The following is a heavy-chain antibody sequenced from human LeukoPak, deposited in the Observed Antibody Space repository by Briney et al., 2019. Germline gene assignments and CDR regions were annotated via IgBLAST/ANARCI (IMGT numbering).Heavy chain of an antibody. CDR1: GGSIRSSLW. Sequence: PSETLSLTCLISGGSIRSSLWWNWFRQPPGKGLEWIGEIYHSGSTNYNPSLKSRVTISVDTSKNQFSLKLSSVTAADTAVYYCARGVQYYDFWSGYWNWFDPWGQGTLVTVSS. J-gene: IGHJ5*02. V-gene: IGHV4-4*02. CDR3: ARGVQYYDFWSGYWNWFDP. D-gene: IGHD3-3*01. CDR2: IYHSGST.